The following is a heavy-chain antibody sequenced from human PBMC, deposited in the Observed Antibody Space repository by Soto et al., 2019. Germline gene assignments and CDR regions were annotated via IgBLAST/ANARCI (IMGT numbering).Heavy chain of an antibody. D-gene: IGHD2-2*01. V-gene: IGHV4-31*03. CDR1: GGSFSSGDYS. CDR2: IYYSGST. J-gene: IGHJ4*02. Sequence: TLSLTCTVSGGSFSSGDYSWTWIRQHPWKGLEWIGYIYYSGSTKHNAPLKSRITISVDTSKNQFSLKLNSVTAADTAVYYCARTKTSRTSFHVDYWGQGTQVSVSP. CDR3: ARTKTSRTSFHVDY.